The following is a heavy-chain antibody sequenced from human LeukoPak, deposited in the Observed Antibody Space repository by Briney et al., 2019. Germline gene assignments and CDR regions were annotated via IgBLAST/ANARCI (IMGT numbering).Heavy chain of an antibody. CDR1: GGSISSGDYY. V-gene: IGHV4-30-4*02. J-gene: IGHJ3*02. CDR2: IYYSGDT. CDR3: ARDDSSGYYSDAFDI. D-gene: IGHD3-22*01. Sequence: SETLSLTCSVSGGSISSGDYYWNWIRQPPGKGLEWIAYIYYSGDTYYNPSLKSRVTISVDTSKNQFSLKLSSVTAADTAVYYCARDDSSGYYSDAFDIWGQGTMVTVSS.